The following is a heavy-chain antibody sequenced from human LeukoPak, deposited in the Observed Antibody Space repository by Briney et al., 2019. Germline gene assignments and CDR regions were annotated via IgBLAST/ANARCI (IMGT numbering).Heavy chain of an antibody. Sequence: GSLRLSCAASGFTVNIYDMHWVRQAPGEGPEWIAYFGISGTIYYADSVRGRFTISRDNAKNSLFLQMNSLRVDDTAIYYCAGYGVYPYWGQGTPVTVSS. V-gene: IGHV3-48*01. CDR1: GFTVNIYD. CDR2: FGISGTI. D-gene: IGHD4-17*01. J-gene: IGHJ4*02. CDR3: AGYGVYPY.